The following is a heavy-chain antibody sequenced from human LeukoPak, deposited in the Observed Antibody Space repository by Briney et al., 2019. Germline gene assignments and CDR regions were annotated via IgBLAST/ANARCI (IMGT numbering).Heavy chain of an antibody. CDR1: GFTFRAYW. CDR2: IRQDGDQT. Sequence: GGSLRLSCAASGFTFRAYWMHWVRQAPGKGLEWLADIRQDGDQTYYADSVKGRFTISRDNAKNSLYLQLNSLGAEDTAVYYCAKDLASTGALDLWGQGTLVTVSS. V-gene: IGHV3-7*01. CDR3: AKDLASTGALDL. J-gene: IGHJ4*02. D-gene: IGHD1-14*01.